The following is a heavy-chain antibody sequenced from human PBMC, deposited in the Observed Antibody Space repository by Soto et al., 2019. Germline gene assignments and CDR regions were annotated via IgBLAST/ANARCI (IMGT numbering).Heavy chain of an antibody. CDR2: IVVGSGNT. V-gene: IGHV1-58*01. J-gene: IGHJ4*02. Sequence: QMQLVQSGPEVKKPGTSVKVSCKASGFTFTSSAVQWVRQARGQRLEWIGWIVVGSGNTNYAQKFQERVTITRDMSTSTAYMELSSLRSEDTAVYYCAAKREVTQYYFDYWGQGTLVTVSS. CDR3: AAKREVTQYYFDY. CDR1: GFTFTSSA. D-gene: IGHD3-3*01.